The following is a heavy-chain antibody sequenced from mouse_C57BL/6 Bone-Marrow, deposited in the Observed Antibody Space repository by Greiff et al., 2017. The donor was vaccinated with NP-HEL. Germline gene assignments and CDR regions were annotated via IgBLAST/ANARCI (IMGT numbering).Heavy chain of an antibody. D-gene: IGHD1-1*01. CDR3: TTGGFYYYGSSPYYYAMDY. CDR2: IDPEDGDT. CDR1: GFNIKDYY. J-gene: IGHJ4*01. V-gene: IGHV14-1*01. Sequence: VQLKQSGAELVRPGASVKLSCTASGFNIKDYYMHWVKQRPEQGLEWIGRIDPEDGDTEYAPKFQGKATMTADTSSNTAYLQLSSLTSEDTAVYYCTTGGFYYYGSSPYYYAMDYWGKGTSVTVSS.